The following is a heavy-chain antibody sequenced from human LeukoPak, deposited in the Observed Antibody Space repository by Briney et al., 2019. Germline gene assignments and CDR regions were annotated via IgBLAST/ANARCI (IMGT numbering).Heavy chain of an antibody. V-gene: IGHV3-11*06. D-gene: IGHD1-26*01. CDR2: ISSSSSYT. J-gene: IGHJ3*02. Sequence: PGGSLRLSCAASGFTFSDYYMSWIRQAPGKGLEWVSYISSSSSYTNYADSVKGRFTISKDNAKNSLYLQMNSLRAEDTAVYYCASLLLQSYSFDIWGQGTMVTVSS. CDR1: GFTFSDYY. CDR3: ASLLLQSYSFDI.